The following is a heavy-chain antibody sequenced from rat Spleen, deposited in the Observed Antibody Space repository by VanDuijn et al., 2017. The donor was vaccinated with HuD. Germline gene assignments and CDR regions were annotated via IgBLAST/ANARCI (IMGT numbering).Heavy chain of an antibody. V-gene: IGHV5-29*01. Sequence: EVQLVESGGGLVQPGRSLKLSCAASGLTFSDYGMAWVRQAPTKGLEWVATISYGDSSGHSSTYYRDSVKGRFTISRDNAKNTQYLQMDSLRSEDTATYYCARLSELRDFFDYWGQGVMVTVSS. D-gene: IGHD1-11*01. CDR2: ISYGDSSGHSST. CDR3: ARLSELRDFFDY. CDR1: GLTFSDYG. J-gene: IGHJ2*01.